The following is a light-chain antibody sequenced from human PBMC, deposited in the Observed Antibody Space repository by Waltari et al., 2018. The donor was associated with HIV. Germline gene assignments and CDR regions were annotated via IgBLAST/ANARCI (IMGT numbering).Light chain of an antibody. V-gene: IGLV1-51*02. CDR2: ENK. J-gene: IGLJ3*02. CDR1: TSNIGDNY. CDR3: GTWDSNLSAWV. Sequence: QSVLTQPPSVSAAPGQKVTFSCSGSTSNIGDNYVSWYRQLPGTAPKLLIYENKKRPSGIPDRFSGSKSGTSATLGITGLQTGDEADYYCGTWDSNLSAWVFGGGTKLTVL.